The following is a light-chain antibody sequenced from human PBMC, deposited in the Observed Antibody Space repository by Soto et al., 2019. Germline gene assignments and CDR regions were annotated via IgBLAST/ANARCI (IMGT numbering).Light chain of an antibody. CDR1: QYVSSF. CDR3: QQRYNWPPT. Sequence: EIVLTQSPATLSLSPGERATLSCRASQYVSSFLAWYQQKAGQAPRLLIYDASHRATGIPARFSGSGSGTDFTLTIKSIETEDFAIYYCQQRYNWPPTFGQGTKVDI. V-gene: IGKV3-11*01. CDR2: DAS. J-gene: IGKJ1*01.